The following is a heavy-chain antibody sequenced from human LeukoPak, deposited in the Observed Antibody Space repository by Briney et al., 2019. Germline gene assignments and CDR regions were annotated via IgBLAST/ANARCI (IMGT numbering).Heavy chain of an antibody. Sequence: GGSLRLSCAASGFTFSSYSMNWVRQAPGKGLEWVSSISSSSSYIYYADSVKGRFTISRDNAKNSLYLQMNSLRAEDTAVYYCARGRELRFLEWLFPFDYWGQGTLVTVSS. D-gene: IGHD3-3*01. V-gene: IGHV3-21*01. CDR3: ARGRELRFLEWLFPFDY. CDR1: GFTFSSYS. CDR2: ISSSSSYI. J-gene: IGHJ4*02.